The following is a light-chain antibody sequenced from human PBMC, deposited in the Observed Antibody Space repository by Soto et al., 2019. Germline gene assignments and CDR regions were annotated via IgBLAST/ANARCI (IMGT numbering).Light chain of an antibody. Sequence: QSVLTQPPSASGTPGQRVTISCSGSSSNIGSNTVNWYQQLPGTAPKLLIYRNNQRPSGVPDRFSGSKSGTSASLAISGLQSEDEADYYCAACDDSLNGWVFGGGTKLTVL. CDR3: AACDDSLNGWV. CDR1: SSNIGSNT. J-gene: IGLJ3*02. V-gene: IGLV1-44*01. CDR2: RNN.